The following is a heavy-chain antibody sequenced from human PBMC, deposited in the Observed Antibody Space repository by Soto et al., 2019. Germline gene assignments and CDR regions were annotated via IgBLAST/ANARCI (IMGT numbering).Heavy chain of an antibody. CDR1: GFTFTSSA. V-gene: IGHV1-58*02. Sequence: SVKVSCKASGFTFTSSAMQCVRQARGQRLEWIGWIVVGSGNTNYAQKFQERVTITRDMSTSTAYMELSSLRSEDTAVYYCAADFGRQWLNPADMDVWGKGTTVTVSS. CDR2: IVVGSGNT. CDR3: AADFGRQWLNPADMDV. D-gene: IGHD6-19*01. J-gene: IGHJ6*03.